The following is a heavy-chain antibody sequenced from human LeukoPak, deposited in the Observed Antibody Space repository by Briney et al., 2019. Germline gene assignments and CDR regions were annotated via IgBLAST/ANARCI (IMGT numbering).Heavy chain of an antibody. J-gene: IGHJ1*01. D-gene: IGHD2-8*01. CDR1: GDSVSSNSAT. Sequence: SQTLSLTCAISGDSVSSNSATWNWIRQSPSRGLEWLGRTYYRSRWYNDYAVSVKSRITINPDTAKNQFSLQLTSVTPEDTAVYYCARVEGVGSQGAEYFHHWGQGTLVTVSS. CDR3: ARVEGVGSQGAEYFHH. CDR2: TYYRSRWYN. V-gene: IGHV6-1*01.